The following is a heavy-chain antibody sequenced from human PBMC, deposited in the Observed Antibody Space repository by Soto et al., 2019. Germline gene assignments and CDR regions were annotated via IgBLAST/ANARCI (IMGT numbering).Heavy chain of an antibody. CDR2: IWYDGSNK. CDR1: GFTFSSYG. J-gene: IGHJ3*02. D-gene: IGHD1-7*01. CDR3: ARDRSGTRDYELKGGVDAFDM. Sequence: GGSLRLSCAASGFTFSSYGMHWVRQAPGKGLEWVAVIWYDGSNKYYADSVKGRFTISRDNSKNTLYLQMNSLRAEDTAVYYCARDRSGTRDYELKGGVDAFDMWGQGTMVTVSS. V-gene: IGHV3-33*01.